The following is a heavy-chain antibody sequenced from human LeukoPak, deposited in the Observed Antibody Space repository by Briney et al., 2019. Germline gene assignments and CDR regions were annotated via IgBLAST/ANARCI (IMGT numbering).Heavy chain of an antibody. CDR1: GYTFTSYG. CDR2: ISAYNGNT. Sequence: ASVKASCKASGYTFTSYGISWVRQAPGQGLEWMGWISAYNGNTNYAQKLQGRVTMTTDTSTSTAYVELRSLRSDDTAVYYCARDSVTYYYDSSGLFDYWGQGTLVTVSS. J-gene: IGHJ4*02. CDR3: ARDSVTYYYDSSGLFDY. D-gene: IGHD3-22*01. V-gene: IGHV1-18*01.